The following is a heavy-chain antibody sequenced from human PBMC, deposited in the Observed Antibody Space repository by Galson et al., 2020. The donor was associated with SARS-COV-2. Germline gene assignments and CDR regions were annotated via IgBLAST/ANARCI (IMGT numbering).Heavy chain of an antibody. CDR3: VRDPTTVTPFDS. V-gene: IGHV4-38-2*02. CDR2: IYHTGKT. Sequence: SETLSLTCTVSGSSITSAYYWGWVRQHPGKGLELIGYIYHTGKTFYSSSFKGRVTMSVDTSKNQFSLKLNSVTAADSAVYYCVRDPTTVTPFDSWGQGTLVTVSS. CDR1: GSSITSAYY. J-gene: IGHJ4*02. D-gene: IGHD4-17*01.